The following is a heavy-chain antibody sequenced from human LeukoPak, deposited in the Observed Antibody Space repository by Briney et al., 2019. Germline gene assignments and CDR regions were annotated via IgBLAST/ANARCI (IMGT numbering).Heavy chain of an antibody. CDR3: ASEDVDTGDF. V-gene: IGHV3-30*01. CDR1: GFTFTYAG. D-gene: IGHD5-18*01. J-gene: IGHJ4*02. Sequence: GGSLRLSCAASGFTFTYAGIHWVRLAAGKGLEWVSFISHDGTNKYYSDSVDGRFTVSRLNSQNTVYLQMTDLRPDDTATYYCASEDVDTGDFWGQGTLVTVSS. CDR2: ISHDGTNK.